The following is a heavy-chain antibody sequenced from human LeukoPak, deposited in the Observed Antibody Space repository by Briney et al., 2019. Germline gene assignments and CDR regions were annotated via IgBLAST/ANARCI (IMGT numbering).Heavy chain of an antibody. CDR1: GFAFSASY. V-gene: IGHV3-7*01. CDR2: IKPDGSEK. CDR3: VRGGTYWTVS. Sequence: GGSLRLSCAASGFAFSASYMSWVRKAPGKGLEWVATIKPDGSEKYHVDSVSGRFTISRDNTNDSLFLQMNSLRVDDTAVYYCVRGGTYWTVSWGQGTLVNV. J-gene: IGHJ5*01.